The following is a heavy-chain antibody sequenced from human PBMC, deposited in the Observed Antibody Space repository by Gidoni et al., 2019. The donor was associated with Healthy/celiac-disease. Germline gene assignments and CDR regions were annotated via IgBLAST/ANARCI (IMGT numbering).Heavy chain of an antibody. J-gene: IGHJ4*02. V-gene: IGHV1-18*04. D-gene: IGHD2-2*01. CDR1: GYTFTSYG. CDR3: ARVSRYCSSTSCLGYFDY. CDR2: ISAYNGNT. Sequence: QVQLVQSGAEVKKPGASVKVSCKASGYTFTSYGISWVRQAPGQGLEWMGWISAYNGNTNYAQKLQGRVTMTTDTSTSTAYMELRSLRSDDTAVYYCARVSRYCSSTSCLGYFDYWGQGTLVTVSS.